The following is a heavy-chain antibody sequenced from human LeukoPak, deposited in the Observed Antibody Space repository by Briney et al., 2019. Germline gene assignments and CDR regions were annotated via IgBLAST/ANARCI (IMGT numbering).Heavy chain of an antibody. CDR2: INPSGDNT. CDR1: GYTFTNNF. CDR3: ARGGSSGWRDYYYYYYMDV. J-gene: IGHJ6*03. V-gene: IGHV1-46*01. Sequence: ASVKVSCKASGYTFTNNFMHWVRQAPGQGLEWMGIINPSGDNTWYAQKFQGRVTMTRDTSISTAYMELSRLRSDDTAVYYCARGGSSGWRDYYYYYYMDVWGKGTTVTVSS. D-gene: IGHD6-19*01.